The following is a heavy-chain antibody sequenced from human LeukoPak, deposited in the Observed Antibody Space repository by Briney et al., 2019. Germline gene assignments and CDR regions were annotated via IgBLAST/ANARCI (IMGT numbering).Heavy chain of an antibody. D-gene: IGHD6-19*01. V-gene: IGHV3-53*01. Sequence: GGSLRLSCAASGFTVSNNQMTWVRQAPGKGLEWVSVIYGGGSTYYADSVKGRFTISRDNSKNTLYLQMSSLGAEDTAVYYCARGGGAVSLDHWGQGTLVTVSS. CDR3: ARGGGAVSLDH. CDR1: GFTVSNNQ. CDR2: IYGGGST. J-gene: IGHJ4*02.